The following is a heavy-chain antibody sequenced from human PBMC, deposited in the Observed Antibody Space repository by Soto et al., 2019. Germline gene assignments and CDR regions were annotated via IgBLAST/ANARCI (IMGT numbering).Heavy chain of an antibody. CDR1: GGTLNSHA. D-gene: IGHD2-21*01. CDR3: ATLSRHVGCGLDH. J-gene: IGHJ4*02. V-gene: IGHV1-69*01. Sequence: QVQLVQSGAEVKKPGSSVKVSCKASGGTLNSHAIGWVRQAPGQRLEWMGGTIPLLGPAKYPQKFQGRITTTADESTGTAYMELSSLRSEDTAVYYCATLSRHVGCGLDHWGQGTLVTVSS. CDR2: TIPLLGPA.